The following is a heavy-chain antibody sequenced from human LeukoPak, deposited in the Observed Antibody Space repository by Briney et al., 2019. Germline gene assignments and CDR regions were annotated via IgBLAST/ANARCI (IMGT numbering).Heavy chain of an antibody. CDR3: ARDSDYGDYGFDY. J-gene: IGHJ4*02. V-gene: IGHV4-30-4*01. D-gene: IGHD4-17*01. Sequence: PSETLSLTCTVSGGSISSGDYYWSWIRQPPGKGLEWIGYIYYSGSTYYNPSLKSRVTISVDTSKNQFSLKLSSVTAADTAVYYCARDSDYGDYGFDYWAREPWSPSPQ. CDR2: IYYSGST. CDR1: GGSISSGDYY.